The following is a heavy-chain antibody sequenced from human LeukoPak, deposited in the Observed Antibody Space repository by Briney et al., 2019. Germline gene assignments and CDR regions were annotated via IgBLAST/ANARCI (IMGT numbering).Heavy chain of an antibody. D-gene: IGHD2-2*01. Sequence: ASVKVSCKASGYSFTTYAMHWARQAPGQRLEWMGWINPNSGGTNYAQKFQGRVTMTRDTSISTAYMELSRLRSDDTAAYYCARAVYCSSTSCLDYWGQGTLVTVSS. J-gene: IGHJ4*02. CDR2: INPNSGGT. CDR1: GYSFTTYA. CDR3: ARAVYCSSTSCLDY. V-gene: IGHV1-2*02.